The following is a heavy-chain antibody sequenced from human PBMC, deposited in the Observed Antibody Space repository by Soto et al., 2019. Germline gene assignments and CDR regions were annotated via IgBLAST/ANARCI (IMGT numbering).Heavy chain of an antibody. Sequence: PGGSLRLSCAASGFIVSNTYMSWVRQAPGKGLEWVSFIYSGGSTFYADSVKGRFTISRDSSKNTLYLQMNSLRAEDTAMYYCAAYSHKGYWGQGTLVTVSS. CDR1: GFIVSNTY. D-gene: IGHD3-16*01. V-gene: IGHV3-66*01. CDR2: IYSGGST. CDR3: AAYSHKGY. J-gene: IGHJ4*02.